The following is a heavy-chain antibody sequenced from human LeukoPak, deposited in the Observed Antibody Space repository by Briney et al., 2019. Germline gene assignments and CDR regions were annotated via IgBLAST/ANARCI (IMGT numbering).Heavy chain of an antibody. CDR2: TYHSGST. D-gene: IGHD3-22*01. V-gene: IGHV4-38-2*01. CDR3: ARSYQTDSSGYYYPYYYYMDV. J-gene: IGHJ6*03. Sequence: SETLSLTCAVSGYSISSGYYWGWIRQPPGKGLEWIGSTYHSGSTYYNPSLKSRVTISVDTSKSQFSLKLSSVTAADTAVYYCARSYQTDSSGYYYPYYYYMDVWGKGTTVTVSS. CDR1: GYSISSGYY.